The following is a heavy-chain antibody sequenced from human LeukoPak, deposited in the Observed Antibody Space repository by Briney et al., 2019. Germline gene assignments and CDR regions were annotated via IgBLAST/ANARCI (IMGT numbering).Heavy chain of an antibody. J-gene: IGHJ4*02. CDR1: GYTFTSYA. V-gene: IGHV1-2*02. Sequence: ASVKVSCKASGYTFTSYAMHWVRQAPGQGLEWMGWINPNSGGTNYAQKFQGRVSVTRDTSISTVYMELSRLTYDDTAVYYCVRDLATVATPYFDYWGQGALVTVSS. CDR3: VRDLATVATPYFDY. D-gene: IGHD4-23*01. CDR2: INPNSGGT.